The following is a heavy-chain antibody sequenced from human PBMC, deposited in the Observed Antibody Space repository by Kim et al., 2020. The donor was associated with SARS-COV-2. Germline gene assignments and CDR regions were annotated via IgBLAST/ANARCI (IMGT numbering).Heavy chain of an antibody. D-gene: IGHD2-15*01. CDR3: AKARGSYCSSGSCYIDY. V-gene: IGHV3-23*01. CDR2: ISGSGGST. J-gene: IGHJ4*02. CDR1: GFSFSSYA. Sequence: GGSLRLSCAASGFSFSSYAMSWVRQAPGKGLEWVSAISGSGGSTYNADSVKGRFAISRDNPKNTLDLQMNSLRAEDTAIYYCAKARGSYCSSGSCYIDYWGQGTLVTVSS.